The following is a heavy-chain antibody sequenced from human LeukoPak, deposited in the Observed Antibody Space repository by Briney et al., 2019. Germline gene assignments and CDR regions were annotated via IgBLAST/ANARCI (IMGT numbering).Heavy chain of an antibody. D-gene: IGHD3-22*01. CDR1: GFTFSAYS. V-gene: IGHV3-48*04. J-gene: IGHJ4*02. CDR2: ISPTSDIV. Sequence: GGSLRLSCAASGFTFSAYSMSWVRQAPGKGLEWVSFISPTSDIVFYADSVKGRFTISRDNAKNSLYLLMNSLRTEDTAVYYCAATYYYDGSGDYWGQGTLVTVSS. CDR3: AATYYYDGSGDY.